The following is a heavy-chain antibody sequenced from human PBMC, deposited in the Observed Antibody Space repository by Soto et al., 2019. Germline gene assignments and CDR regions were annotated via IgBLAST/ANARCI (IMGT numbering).Heavy chain of an antibody. CDR3: ARWNLSSSWGYYYYYGMDV. J-gene: IGHJ6*02. V-gene: IGHV4-34*01. CDR1: GGSFSGYY. D-gene: IGHD6-13*01. CDR2: INHSGST. Sequence: KTSETLSLTCAVYGGSFSGYYWSWIRQPPGKGLEWIGEINHSGSTNYNPSLKSRVTISVDTSKNQFSLKLSSVTAADTAVYYCARWNLSSSWGYYYYYGMDVWGQGTTVTVSS.